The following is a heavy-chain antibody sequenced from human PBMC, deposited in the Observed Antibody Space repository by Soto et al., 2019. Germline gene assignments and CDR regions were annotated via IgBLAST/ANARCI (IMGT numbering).Heavy chain of an antibody. Sequence: SVKVSCKASGGTFSSYAISWVRQAPGQGLEWMGGIIPIFGTANYAQKFQGRVTITADESTSTAYMELSSLRSEDTAVYYCARDAPITIFGVVITYDAFDIWAKGQWSPSPQ. D-gene: IGHD3-3*01. CDR2: IIPIFGTA. CDR1: GGTFSSYA. CDR3: ARDAPITIFGVVITYDAFDI. J-gene: IGHJ3*02. V-gene: IGHV1-69*13.